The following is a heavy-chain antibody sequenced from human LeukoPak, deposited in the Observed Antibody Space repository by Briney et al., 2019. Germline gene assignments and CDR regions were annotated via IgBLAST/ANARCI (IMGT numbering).Heavy chain of an antibody. D-gene: IGHD2-15*01. CDR1: GFTFSSYE. V-gene: IGHV3-48*03. CDR2: ISSSGSTI. J-gene: IGHJ6*03. CDR3: ARVVWVPVAAYMDG. Sequence: GGSLRLFCAASGFTFSSYEMNWVRQAPGKGLEWVSYISSSGSTIYYADSVKGRFTISRDNAKNSLYLQMNSLRAEDTAVYYCARVVWVPVAAYMDGWGKGTTVTVSS.